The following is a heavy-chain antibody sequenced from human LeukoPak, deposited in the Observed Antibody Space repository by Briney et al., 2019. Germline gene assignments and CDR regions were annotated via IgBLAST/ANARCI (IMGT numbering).Heavy chain of an antibody. D-gene: IGHD6-19*01. CDR2: IYYSGST. CDR1: GGSISSGGYH. J-gene: IGHJ4*02. V-gene: IGHV4-31*03. Sequence: SQTLSLTCTVSGGSISSGGYHWSWIRQHPGKGLEWIGYIYYSGSTYYNPSLKSRVTISVDTSKNQFSLKLSSVTAADTAVYYCARGNSSGWYIGVTFDYWGQGTLVTVSS. CDR3: ARGNSSGWYIGVTFDY.